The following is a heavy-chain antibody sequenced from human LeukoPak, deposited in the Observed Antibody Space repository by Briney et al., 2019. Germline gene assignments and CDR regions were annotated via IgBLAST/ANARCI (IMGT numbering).Heavy chain of an antibody. CDR1: GFTLSTYS. CDR3: AKECRVSASRQNWFDP. V-gene: IGHV3-21*04. Sequence: PGGSLRLSCAASGFTLSTYSMDWVRQAPGKGLEWVSSISSSSSYIHYADSVKGRFTISRDNAKNSLYLQMNSLRAEDTAVYYCAKECRVSASRQNWFDPWGQGTLVTVSS. CDR2: ISSSSSYI. J-gene: IGHJ5*02.